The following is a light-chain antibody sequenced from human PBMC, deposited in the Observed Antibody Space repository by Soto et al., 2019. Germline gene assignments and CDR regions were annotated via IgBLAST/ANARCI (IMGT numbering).Light chain of an antibody. J-gene: IGLJ1*01. CDR2: EVS. Sequence: SVLTQPPSLSGSPGHSITIPCTGNSSDVGSYNLVSWYQQHPGKAPKLMIYEVSKRPSGVSNRFSGSKSGNTASLTISGLQAEDEADYYCCSYAGSSTYVFGTGTKVPVL. V-gene: IGLV2-23*02. CDR3: CSYAGSSTYV. CDR1: SSDVGSYNL.